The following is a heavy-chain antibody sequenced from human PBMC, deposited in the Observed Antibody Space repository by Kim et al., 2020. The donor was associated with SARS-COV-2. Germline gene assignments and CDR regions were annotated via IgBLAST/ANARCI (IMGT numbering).Heavy chain of an antibody. J-gene: IGHJ4*02. Sequence: DSQKFQGRVTSTRDTSASTAYMELSSLRSEDTAVYYCARDFGEAAGIHYWGQGTLVTVSS. V-gene: IGHV1-3*01. D-gene: IGHD6-13*01. CDR3: ARDFGEAAGIHY.